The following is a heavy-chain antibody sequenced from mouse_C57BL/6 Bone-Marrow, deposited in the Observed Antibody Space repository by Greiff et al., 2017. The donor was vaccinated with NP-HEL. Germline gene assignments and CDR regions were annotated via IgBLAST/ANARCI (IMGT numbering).Heavy chain of an antibody. CDR1: GYTFTSYW. D-gene: IGHD1-1*02. CDR3: ARRGGSWGYFDV. CDR2: IYPGSGST. V-gene: IGHV1-55*01. Sequence: QVQLQQPGAELVKPGASVKMSCKASGYTFTSYWITWVKQRPGQGLEWIGDIYPGSGSTNYNEKFKGKATLTVDTSSSTAYMQLSSLTSEDSAVYYCARRGGSWGYFDVWGTGTTVTVSS. J-gene: IGHJ1*03.